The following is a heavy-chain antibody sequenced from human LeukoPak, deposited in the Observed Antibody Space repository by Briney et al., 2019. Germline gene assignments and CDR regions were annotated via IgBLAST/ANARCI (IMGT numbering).Heavy chain of an antibody. J-gene: IGHJ6*02. CDR3: ASPLWFGELNGMDV. Sequence: SETLSLTCIVSGGSISSISSNNYHWSWIRQPPGKGLEWIGYIYYSGSTYYNPSLKSRVTISVDTSKNQFSLKLSSVTAADTAVYYCASPLWFGELNGMDVWGQGTTVTVSS. D-gene: IGHD3-10*01. V-gene: IGHV4-30-4*01. CDR1: GGSISSISSNNYH. CDR2: IYYSGST.